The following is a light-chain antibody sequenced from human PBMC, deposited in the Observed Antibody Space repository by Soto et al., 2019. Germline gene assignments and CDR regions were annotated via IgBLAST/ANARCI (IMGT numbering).Light chain of an antibody. V-gene: IGKV3-20*01. CDR3: QQYGSSPWT. CDR2: GAS. CDR1: QSVSSNN. J-gene: IGKJ1*01. Sequence: EIVLTQSPGTLSLSPGERATLSCRASQSVSSNNLAWYQQRPGQAPRVVIYGASTRATGIPGRFSGSGSGTDFTLTISGLEPEDEAVYYCQQYGSSPWTFGQGTKVEVK.